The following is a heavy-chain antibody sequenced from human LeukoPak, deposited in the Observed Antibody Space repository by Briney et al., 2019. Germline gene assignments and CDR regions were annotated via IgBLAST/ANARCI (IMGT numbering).Heavy chain of an antibody. CDR1: GFSFSGSA. D-gene: IGHD3-10*01. CDR3: TRLTMVRGLIIYFDF. CDR2: IRSKANSYET. Sequence: GGSLRLSCAASGFSFSGSAIHWVRQPSGKGLEWVGRIRSKANSYETAYSASVTGRFTISRDDSKNTAYLQMNSLKTEDTAVYYCTRLTMVRGLIIYFDFWGQETLVTVSS. V-gene: IGHV3-73*01. J-gene: IGHJ4*02.